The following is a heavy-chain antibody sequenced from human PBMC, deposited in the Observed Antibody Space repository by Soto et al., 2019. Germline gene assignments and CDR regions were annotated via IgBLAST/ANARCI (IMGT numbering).Heavy chain of an antibody. Sequence: AGCSLKLACTASGFTVWDSWVTVSRQAPGKGLEWVARIKPDESEKKYADSVKGRFSISRDNAKISLYLQMDSLRGEDTAVYYCVRGGSNYASWGQGTLVTVSS. V-gene: IGHV3-7*01. D-gene: IGHD4-4*01. CDR1: GFTVWDSW. CDR3: VRGGSNYAS. J-gene: IGHJ5*02. CDR2: IKPDESEK.